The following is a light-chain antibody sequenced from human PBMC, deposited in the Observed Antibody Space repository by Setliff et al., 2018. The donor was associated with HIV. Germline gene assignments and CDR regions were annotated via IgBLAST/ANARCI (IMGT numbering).Light chain of an antibody. V-gene: IGLV2-23*02. Sequence: QSVLTQPASVSGSPGQSINISCTGTSSDVGHYNLVSWYQLHPGKAPQLMIYDVSKRPSGVSNRFSGSKSGNTASLTIFGLQPEDESDYFCCSYAGGGSYVFGSGTKVTVL. CDR3: CSYAGGGSYV. J-gene: IGLJ1*01. CDR2: DVS. CDR1: SSDVGHYNL.